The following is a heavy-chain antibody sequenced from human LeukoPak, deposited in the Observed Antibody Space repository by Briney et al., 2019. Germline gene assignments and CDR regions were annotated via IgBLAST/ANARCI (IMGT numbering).Heavy chain of an antibody. V-gene: IGHV3-30*03. CDR2: ISYDGSNK. J-gene: IGHJ3*02. CDR3: AIIIAAAGNDAFDI. Sequence: PGRSLRLSCAASGFTFSSYGMHWVRQAPGKGLEWVAVISYDGSNKYYADSVEGRFTISRDNSKNTLYLQMNSLRAEDTAVYYCAIIIAAAGNDAFDIWGQRTMVTVSS. D-gene: IGHD6-13*01. CDR1: GFTFSSYG.